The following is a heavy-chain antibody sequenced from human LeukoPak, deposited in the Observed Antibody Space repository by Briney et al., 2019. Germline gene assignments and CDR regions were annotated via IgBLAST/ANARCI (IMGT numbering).Heavy chain of an antibody. D-gene: IGHD6-19*01. CDR2: INHSGST. CDR1: GGSLRVYN. J-gene: IGHJ4*02. Sequence: PLETPSLTPAVYGGSLRVYNWSWIPHRPGKGRERIWEINHSGSTRYNPSLKSRVTISVDTSKNQVSLKVSSVTAADPALYYCARGITEWLVKGSFDYWGRGTLASVSS. V-gene: IGHV4-34*01. CDR3: ARGITEWLVKGSFDY.